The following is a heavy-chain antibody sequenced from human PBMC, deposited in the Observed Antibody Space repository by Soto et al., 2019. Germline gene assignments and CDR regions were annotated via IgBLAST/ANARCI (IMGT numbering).Heavy chain of an antibody. V-gene: IGHV1-2*02. CDR1: GYTFTGYY. D-gene: IGHD2-21*01. Sequence: ASVKVSCKASGYTFTGYYIHWLRQAPGQGLEWMGWINANSGGTNYAQNFQGRVTMTRDTSTNTIYMEMNRLTSDDTAVYYCAGSQDKLHIPILDYWGQGTLVTVSS. CDR2: INANSGGT. J-gene: IGHJ4*02. CDR3: AGSQDKLHIPILDY.